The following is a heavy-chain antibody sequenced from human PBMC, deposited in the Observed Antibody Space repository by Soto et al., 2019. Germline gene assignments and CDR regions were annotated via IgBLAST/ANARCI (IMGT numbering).Heavy chain of an antibody. Sequence: GGSLRLSCAASGFTFSSYSMNWVRQAPGKGLEWVSSISSSSSYIYYADSVKGRFTISRDNAKNSLYLQMNSLRAEDTAVYYCARDGRTTVTNFDYWGQGTLVTVSS. CDR2: ISSSSSYI. J-gene: IGHJ4*02. V-gene: IGHV3-21*01. CDR1: GFTFSSYS. CDR3: ARDGRTTVTNFDY. D-gene: IGHD4-17*01.